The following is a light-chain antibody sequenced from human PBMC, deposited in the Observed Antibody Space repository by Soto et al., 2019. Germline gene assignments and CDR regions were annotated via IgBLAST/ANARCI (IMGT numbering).Light chain of an antibody. Sequence: QSVLPQPPSVSGAPGQRVTISCTGSRSNIGAGYDVHWYQQVPGTAPKVLIYGNNNRPSGVPDRFSGSKSGTSASLAITGLQAEDEADYYCQSFDSSLSGDVFGTGTKLTVL. CDR1: RSNIGAGYD. J-gene: IGLJ1*01. CDR2: GNN. V-gene: IGLV1-40*01. CDR3: QSFDSSLSGDV.